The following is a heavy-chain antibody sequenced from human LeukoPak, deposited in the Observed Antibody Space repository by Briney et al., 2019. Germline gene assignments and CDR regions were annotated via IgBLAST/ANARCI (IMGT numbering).Heavy chain of an antibody. V-gene: IGHV3-48*01. D-gene: IGHD3-3*01. CDR3: ARDNPTYYDFWSGYPPGDKYYYMDV. Sequence: GGSLRLSCAASGFTFSTYSMNWVRPAPGKGLEWGSYISGSSSTIYYADSVKGRFTISRDNGKNSLYLQINSLRAEDTAVYYCARDNPTYYDFWSGYPPGDKYYYMDVWGKGTTVTVSS. CDR1: GFTFSTYS. J-gene: IGHJ6*03. CDR2: ISGSSSTI.